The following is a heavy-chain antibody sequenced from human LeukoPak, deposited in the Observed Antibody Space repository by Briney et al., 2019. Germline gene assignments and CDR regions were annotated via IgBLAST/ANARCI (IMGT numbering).Heavy chain of an antibody. D-gene: IGHD6-13*01. V-gene: IGHV1-18*01. J-gene: IGHJ6*02. CDR2: ISAYNGNT. CDR3: AREVSSWYRHYYYGMDV. Sequence: GASVKVSCKASGYTFTSYGISWVRQAPGQGLEWMGWISAYNGNTNYAQKFQGRVTMTRDTSISTAYMELSRLRSDDTAVYYCAREVSSWYRHYYYGMDVWGQGTTVTVSS. CDR1: GYTFTSYG.